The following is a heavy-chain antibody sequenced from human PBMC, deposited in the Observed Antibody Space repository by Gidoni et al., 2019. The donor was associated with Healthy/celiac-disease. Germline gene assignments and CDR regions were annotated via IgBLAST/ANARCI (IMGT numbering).Heavy chain of an antibody. D-gene: IGHD4-17*01. CDR1: GGSISSSSYY. CDR3: ATYASDYDFDY. V-gene: IGHV4-39*01. J-gene: IGHJ4*02. Sequence: QLQLQESGPGLVKPSETLSLTCTVPGGSISSSSYYWGWIRQPPGKGLEWIGSIYYSGSTYYNPSLKSRVTISVDTSKNQFSLKLSSVTAADTAVYYCATYASDYDFDYWGQGTLVTVSS. CDR2: IYYSGST.